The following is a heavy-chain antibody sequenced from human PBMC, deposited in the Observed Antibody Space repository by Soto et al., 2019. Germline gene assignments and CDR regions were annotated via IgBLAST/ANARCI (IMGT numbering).Heavy chain of an antibody. V-gene: IGHV1-18*04. J-gene: IGHJ4*02. D-gene: IGHD3-3*01. CDR2: ISAYNGNT. Sequence: GASVNVSCKSSGYTFTSYCISWVRQAPGQGLEWMGWISAYNGNTNYAQKLQGRVTMTTDTSTSTAYMELRSLRSDDTAVYYCAREGLYYDFWSGYWNYWGQGTLVTVSS. CDR3: AREGLYYDFWSGYWNY. CDR1: GYTFTSYC.